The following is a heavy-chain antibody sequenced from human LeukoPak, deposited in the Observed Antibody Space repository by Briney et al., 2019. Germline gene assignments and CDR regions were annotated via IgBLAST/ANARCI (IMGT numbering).Heavy chain of an antibody. CDR3: GKDGGQYSSGPEFDP. CDR2: ISGGGERA. D-gene: IGHD6-19*01. J-gene: IGHJ5*02. CDR1: GILFSNTA. V-gene: IGHV3-23*01. Sequence: GGSLRLSCAASGILFSNTAMNWARQSPGRGLEWVSAISGGGERAFYAGSVKGRFTISRDNSKNILYLQMNSLTADDTAIYYCGKDGGQYSSGPEFDPRGQGALVTVSS.